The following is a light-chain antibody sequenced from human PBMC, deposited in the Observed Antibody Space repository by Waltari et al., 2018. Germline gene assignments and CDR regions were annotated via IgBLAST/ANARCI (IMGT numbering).Light chain of an antibody. V-gene: IGKV1-9*01. Sequence: DIQLTQSPSFLSASVGDRVTITCRASQGISSYLAWYQQKPGKAPKLLIYSASTLQSGVPSRFSGSGSGTEFTLTISSLQPEDSATYYCQQLNSYSLTFSGGTKVEIK. CDR1: QGISSY. J-gene: IGKJ4*01. CDR3: QQLNSYSLT. CDR2: SAS.